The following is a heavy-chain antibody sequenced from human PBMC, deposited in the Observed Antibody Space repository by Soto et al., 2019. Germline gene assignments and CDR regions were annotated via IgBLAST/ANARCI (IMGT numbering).Heavy chain of an antibody. J-gene: IGHJ5*02. CDR3: ARSSGGNFGIIIEGTNWFAP. CDR1: RDTFTSYY. D-gene: IGHD1-26*01. CDR2: INPHGGST. Sequence: GXSVKVSCGAPRDTFTSYYINWVRQAPVQGLEWMGVINPHGGSTAYAQKFKGRVTLTRDTSASTVYMEVSSLTSEDTAMYYCARSSGGNFGIIIEGTNWFAPWGQGTLVTVSS. V-gene: IGHV1-46*01.